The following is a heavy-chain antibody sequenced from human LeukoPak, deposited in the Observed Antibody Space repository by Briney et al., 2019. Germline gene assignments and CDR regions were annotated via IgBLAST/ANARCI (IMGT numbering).Heavy chain of an antibody. CDR3: ARGLHYNILTGGMDV. CDR2: MSHTGAT. D-gene: IGHD3-9*01. CDR1: GGSFSGYY. Sequence: PSETLSLTCAVFGGSFSGYYWSWIRQSPEKGLEWIGEMSHTGATNYNPSLKSRVTVSVDTSKKQFSLNLRSVTAADTAVYYCARGLHYNILTGGMDVWGQGTTVIVSS. V-gene: IGHV4-34*01. J-gene: IGHJ6*02.